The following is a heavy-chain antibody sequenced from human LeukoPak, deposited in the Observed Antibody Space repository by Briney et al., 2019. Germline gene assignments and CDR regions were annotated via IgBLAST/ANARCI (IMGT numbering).Heavy chain of an antibody. CDR2: ISAYNGNT. V-gene: IGHV1-2*02. D-gene: IGHD5-12*01. CDR1: GYSFTTYG. CDR3: ARSQDIVASDY. J-gene: IGHJ4*02. Sequence: ASVKVSCKASGYSFTTYGIYWVRQAPGQGLEWMGWISAYNGNTNYAQKFQGRVTMTRDTSISTAYMELSRLRSDDTAVYYCARSQDIVASDYWGQGTLVTVSS.